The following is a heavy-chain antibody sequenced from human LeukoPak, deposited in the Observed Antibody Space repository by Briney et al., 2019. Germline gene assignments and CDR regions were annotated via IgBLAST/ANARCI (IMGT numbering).Heavy chain of an antibody. Sequence: PGGSLRLSCAASGFTFRDYGMHWVRQAPGKGLEWVAVIWYDGSEKYYADSVKGRFTISRDYSKNTLYLHMNSLRAEDTAVYYCAKGLSAYWYFDLWGRGTLVTVSS. V-gene: IGHV3-33*06. CDR3: AKGLSAYWYFDL. J-gene: IGHJ2*01. D-gene: IGHD3-16*01. CDR2: IWYDGSEK. CDR1: GFTFRDYG.